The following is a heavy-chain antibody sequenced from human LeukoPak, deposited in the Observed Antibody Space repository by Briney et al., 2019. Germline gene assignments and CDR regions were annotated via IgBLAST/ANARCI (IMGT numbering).Heavy chain of an antibody. CDR3: ARALYYYDSSGYYGRAFDI. J-gene: IGHJ3*02. CDR1: GGSISSYY. D-gene: IGHD3-22*01. CDR2: IYTSGST. V-gene: IGHV4-4*07. Sequence: SETLSLTCTVSGGSISSYYWSWIRQPAGKGLEWIGRIYTSGSTNYNPSLKSRVTMSVDTSKNQFSLKLSSVTAADTAVYYCARALYYYDSSGYYGRAFDIWGQGTMVTVSS.